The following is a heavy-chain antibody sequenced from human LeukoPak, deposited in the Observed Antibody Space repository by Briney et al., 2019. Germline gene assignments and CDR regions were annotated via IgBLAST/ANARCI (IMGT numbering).Heavy chain of an antibody. Sequence: ASVKVPCKASGYTFTGYYMHWVRQAPGQGLEWMGWINPNSGGTNYAQKFQGRVTMTRDTSISTAYMELSRLRSDDTAVYYCARDPTTYYYDSSGYYYDYWGQGTLVTVSS. CDR2: INPNSGGT. V-gene: IGHV1-2*02. CDR3: ARDPTTYYYDSSGYYYDY. CDR1: GYTFTGYY. D-gene: IGHD3-22*01. J-gene: IGHJ4*02.